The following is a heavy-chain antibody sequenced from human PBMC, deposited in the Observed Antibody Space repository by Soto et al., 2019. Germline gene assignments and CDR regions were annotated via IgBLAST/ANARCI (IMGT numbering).Heavy chain of an antibody. Sequence: PSETLSLTCTVSGCSISSYYWSWIRQPPGKGLEWIGYIYYSGSTNYNPSLKSRVTISVDTSKNQFSLKLSSVTAADTAVYYCARLRVEYYYGSGSNYYYMDVWGKGTTVTVS. CDR1: GCSISSYY. D-gene: IGHD3-10*01. CDR2: IYYSGST. V-gene: IGHV4-59*08. CDR3: ARLRVEYYYGSGSNYYYMDV. J-gene: IGHJ6*03.